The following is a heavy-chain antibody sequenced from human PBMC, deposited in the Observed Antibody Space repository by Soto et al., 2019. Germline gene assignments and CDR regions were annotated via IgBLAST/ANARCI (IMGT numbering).Heavy chain of an antibody. CDR1: GFTFSSYW. D-gene: IGHD3-22*01. J-gene: IGHJ4*02. CDR2: IKQDGSEK. V-gene: IGHV3-7*01. Sequence: GGSLRLSCAASGFTFSSYWMSWVRQAPGKGLEWVANIKQDGSEKYYVDSVKGRFTISRDNAKNSLYLQMNSLRAEDTAVYYCARPPGAYYDRPMGPDSWGQGTLVTVSS. CDR3: ARPPGAYYDRPMGPDS.